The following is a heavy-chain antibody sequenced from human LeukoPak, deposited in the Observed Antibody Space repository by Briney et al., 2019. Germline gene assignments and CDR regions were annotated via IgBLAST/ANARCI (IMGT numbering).Heavy chain of an antibody. D-gene: IGHD4-23*01. Sequence: SETLSLTCTVSGGSISSYYWSWIRQPPGKGLEWIGYIYYSGSTNYNPSLKGRVTISVDTSKNQFSLKLSSVTAADTAVYYCARHPGGNHHDAFDIWGQGTMVTVSS. V-gene: IGHV4-59*08. CDR2: IYYSGST. J-gene: IGHJ3*02. CDR3: ARHPGGNHHDAFDI. CDR1: GGSISSYY.